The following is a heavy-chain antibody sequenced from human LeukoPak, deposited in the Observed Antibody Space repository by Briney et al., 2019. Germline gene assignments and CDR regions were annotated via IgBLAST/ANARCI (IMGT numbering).Heavy chain of an antibody. CDR2: IIPIFGTA. CDR3: ARASDLAQNYDFWSGYFSRFDY. J-gene: IGHJ4*02. D-gene: IGHD3-3*01. Sequence: ASVKVSCKASGGTFSSYAISWVRQAPGQGLEWMGGIIPIFGTANYAQKFQGRVTITADESTSTAYMELSSLRSEDAAVYYCARASDLAQNYDFWSGYFSRFDYWGQGTLVTVSS. V-gene: IGHV1-69*13. CDR1: GGTFSSYA.